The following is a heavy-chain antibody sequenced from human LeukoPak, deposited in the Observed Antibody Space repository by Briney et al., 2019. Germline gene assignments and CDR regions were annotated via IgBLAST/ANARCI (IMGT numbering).Heavy chain of an antibody. CDR3: STLAYCSGGRCYGFDY. CDR2: IESKTDGGAT. J-gene: IGHJ4*02. V-gene: IGHV3-15*04. CDR1: GLTFSNAW. D-gene: IGHD2-15*01. Sequence: GGSLRLSCVVSGLTFSNAWMTWVRQAPGKGLEWVGRIESKTDGGATDYAAPVKGRFTISRDDSKNTQYLQMNSLKTEDTAVYCCSTLAYCSGGRCYGFDYWGQGALVTVSS.